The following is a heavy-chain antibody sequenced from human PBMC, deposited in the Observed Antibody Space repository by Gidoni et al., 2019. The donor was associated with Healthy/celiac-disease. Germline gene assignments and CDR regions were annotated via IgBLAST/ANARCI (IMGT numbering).Heavy chain of an antibody. J-gene: IGHJ4*02. Sequence: QVQLQESGPGLVKPSETLSLTCTVSGGSISSYYWSWIRQPPGKGLEWIGYIYYSGSTNYNPSLKIRVTISVDTSKNQFSLKLSSVTAADTAVYYCARDQVFWYGHYFDYWGQGTLVTVSS. CDR2: IYYSGST. CDR1: GGSISSYY. D-gene: IGHD6-13*01. CDR3: ARDQVFWYGHYFDY. V-gene: IGHV4-59*01.